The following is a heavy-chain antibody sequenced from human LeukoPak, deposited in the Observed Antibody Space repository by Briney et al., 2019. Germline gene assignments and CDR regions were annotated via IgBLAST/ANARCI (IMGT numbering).Heavy chain of an antibody. D-gene: IGHD6-19*01. J-gene: IGHJ4*02. CDR3: ARDGQQWLTDY. Sequence: PGGSLRLSCAASGFTVSSNYMSWVRQAPGKGLVWVSRINSDGSSTSYADSVKGRFTISRDNAKNTLYLQMNSLRAEDTAVYYCARDGQQWLTDYWGQGTLVTVSS. CDR2: INSDGSST. V-gene: IGHV3-74*01. CDR1: GFTVSSNY.